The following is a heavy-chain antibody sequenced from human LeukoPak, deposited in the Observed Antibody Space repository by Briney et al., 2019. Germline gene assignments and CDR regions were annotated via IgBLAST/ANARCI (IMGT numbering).Heavy chain of an antibody. J-gene: IGHJ4*02. CDR3: ARHHSGSYSYFDY. CDR2: VHYSGST. D-gene: IGHD1-26*01. V-gene: IGHV4-39*01. Sequence: SETLSLTCTVSGGSISSSSSYWGWIRQPPGKGLEWIGSVHYSGSTYYNPSLKSRVTMSVDTSKNQFSLKLSSVTAADTAVYYCARHHSGSYSYFDYWGQGTLVTVSS. CDR1: GGSISSSSSY.